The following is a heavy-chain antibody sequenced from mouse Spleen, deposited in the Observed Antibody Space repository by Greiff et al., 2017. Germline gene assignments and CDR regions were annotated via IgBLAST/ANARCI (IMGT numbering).Heavy chain of an antibody. V-gene: IGHV1-50*01. J-gene: IGHJ3*01. CDR2: IDPSDSYT. D-gene: IGHD6-2*01. CDR3: ASLSGSAY. CDR1: GYTFTSYW. Sequence: QVQLQQPGAELVKPGASVKLSCKASGYTFTSYWMQWVKQRPGQGLEWIGEIDPSDSYTNYNQKFKGKATLTVDTSSSTAYMQLSSLTSEDSAVYYCASLSGSAYWGQGTLVTVSA.